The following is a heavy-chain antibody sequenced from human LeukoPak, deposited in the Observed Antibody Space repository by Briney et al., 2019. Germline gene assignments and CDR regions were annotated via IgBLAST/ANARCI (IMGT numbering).Heavy chain of an antibody. CDR2: INPNSGGT. J-gene: IGHJ4*02. CDR3: ARDQGARLGIAARPDY. Sequence: ASVKVSCKASGYTFTGYYMHWVRQAPGQGLEWMGWINPNSGGTNYAQKFQGRVTMTRDTSISTAYMELSRLRSDDTAVYYCARDQGARLGIAARPDYWGQGTLVTVSS. D-gene: IGHD6-6*01. CDR1: GYTFTGYY. V-gene: IGHV1-2*02.